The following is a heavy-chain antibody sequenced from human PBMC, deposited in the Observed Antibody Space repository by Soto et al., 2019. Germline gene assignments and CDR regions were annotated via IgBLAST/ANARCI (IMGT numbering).Heavy chain of an antibody. V-gene: IGHV6-1*01. CDR3: ARDRGLRDGNRIFDY. D-gene: IGHD3-10*01. CDR2: TYYRSKWYN. Sequence: PSQTLSLTCAISGDSVSSNSAAWNWIRQSPSRGLEWLGRTYYRSKWYNDYAVSVKSRITINPDTSKNQFSLQLNSVTPEYTSVFYFARDRGLRDGNRIFDYWGQGTLVTVSS. J-gene: IGHJ4*02. CDR1: GDSVSSNSAA.